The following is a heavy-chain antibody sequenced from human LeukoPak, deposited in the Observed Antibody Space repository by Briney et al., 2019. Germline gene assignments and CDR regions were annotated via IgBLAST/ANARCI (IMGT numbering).Heavy chain of an antibody. CDR1: GGTFSSYA. CDR2: IIPIFGTA. J-gene: IGHJ4*02. Sequence: SVKVSCKASGGTFSSYAISWVRQAPGQGLEWMGGIIPIFGTANYAQKFQGRVTITADKSTSTAYMELSSLRSEDTAVYYCVRDYYDILTGYFSFDYWGQGTLVTVSS. CDR3: VRDYYDILTGYFSFDY. V-gene: IGHV1-69*06. D-gene: IGHD3-9*01.